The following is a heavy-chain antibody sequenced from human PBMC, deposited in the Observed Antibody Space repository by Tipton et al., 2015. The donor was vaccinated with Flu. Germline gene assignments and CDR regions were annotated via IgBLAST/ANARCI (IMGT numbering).Heavy chain of an antibody. D-gene: IGHD6-13*01. J-gene: IGHJ6*02. Sequence: TLSLTCAVYGGSFSGYYWSWIRQPPGKGLEWIGEINHSGSTNYNPSLKSRVTISVDTSKNQFSLKLSSVTAADTAVYYCARGPSGSSWYFGYYYYGMDVWGQGTTVTVSS. V-gene: IGHV4-34*01. CDR2: INHSGST. CDR1: GGSFSGYY. CDR3: ARGPSGSSWYFGYYYYGMDV.